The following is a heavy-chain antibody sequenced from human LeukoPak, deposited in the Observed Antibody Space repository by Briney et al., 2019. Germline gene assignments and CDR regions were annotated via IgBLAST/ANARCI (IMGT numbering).Heavy chain of an antibody. CDR1: GYTFTGYY. CDR2: INPNSGGT. D-gene: IGHD3-10*01. J-gene: IGHJ3*02. Sequence: ASVKVSCKASGYTFTGYYMHWVRQAPGQGLEWMGWINPNSGGTNYAQKFQGRVTMTRDTSTSTVYMELSSLRSEDTAVYYCALFGELFHNDAFDIWGQGTMVTVSS. CDR3: ALFGELFHNDAFDI. V-gene: IGHV1-2*02.